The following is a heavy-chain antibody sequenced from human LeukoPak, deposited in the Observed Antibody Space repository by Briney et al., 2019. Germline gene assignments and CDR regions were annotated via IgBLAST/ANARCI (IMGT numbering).Heavy chain of an antibody. CDR3: ARNVGWYSHDS. CDR1: GDSLSSHY. Sequence: SETLSLTCTVSGDSLSSHYWSWIRQPPGKGPEWIGYIYGSGSTHYDPSLRSRVTISEGTSKNQFSLKLTSVTAADTAVYYCARNVGWYSHDSWGQGTLVTVSS. V-gene: IGHV4-59*08. J-gene: IGHJ4*02. D-gene: IGHD6-19*01. CDR2: IYGSGST.